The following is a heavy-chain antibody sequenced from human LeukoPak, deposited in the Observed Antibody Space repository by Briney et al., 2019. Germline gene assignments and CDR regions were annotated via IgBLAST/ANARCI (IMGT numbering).Heavy chain of an antibody. D-gene: IGHD1-26*01. J-gene: IGHJ4*02. CDR1: GFTFSSYA. CDR2: ISGSGGST. CDR3: AKSSYSLSMDY. Sequence: GGSLRLSCAASGFTFSSYAMSLVRQAAGKGLEWVSAISGSGGSTYYADSVKGRFTISRDNSKNTLYLQMNSLRAEDTAVYYCAKSSYSLSMDYWGQGTLVTVSS. V-gene: IGHV3-23*01.